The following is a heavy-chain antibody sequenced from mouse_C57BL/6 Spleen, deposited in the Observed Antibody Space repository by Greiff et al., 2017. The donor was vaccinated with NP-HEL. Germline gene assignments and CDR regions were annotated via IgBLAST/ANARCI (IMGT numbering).Heavy chain of an antibody. CDR1: GYTFTDYY. Sequence: QVQLKESGAELVRPGASVKLSCKASGYTFTDYYINWVKQRPGQGLEWIARIYPGSGNTYYNEKFKGKATLTTEKSSSTAYMQLSSLTSEDSAVYFGARFAYYGKSYFDYWGQGTTLTVSS. D-gene: IGHD1-1*01. V-gene: IGHV1-76*01. CDR3: ARFAYYGKSYFDY. J-gene: IGHJ2*01. CDR2: IYPGSGNT.